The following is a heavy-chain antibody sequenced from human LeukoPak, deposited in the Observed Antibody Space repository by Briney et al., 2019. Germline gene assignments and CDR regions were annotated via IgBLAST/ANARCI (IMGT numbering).Heavy chain of an antibody. V-gene: IGHV4-38-2*02. CDR2: IYHSGST. J-gene: IGHJ4*02. Sequence: PSETLSLTCTVSGYSISSGYYWGWIRQPPGKGLEWIGSIYHSGSTYYNPSLKSRVTISVDTSKNQFSLKLSSVTAADTAVYYCARASVTQFDYWGQGTLVTVSS. CDR1: GYSISSGYY. D-gene: IGHD4-17*01. CDR3: ARASVTQFDY.